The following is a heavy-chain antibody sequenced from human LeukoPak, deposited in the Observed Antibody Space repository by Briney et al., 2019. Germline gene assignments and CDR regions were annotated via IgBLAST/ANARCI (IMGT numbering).Heavy chain of an antibody. CDR1: GFTFSSYA. J-gene: IGHJ4*02. CDR3: ARGGEGYLDY. Sequence: GGSLRLSCAASGFTFSSYAMHWVRQAPGKGLEWVAVISYDGSNKYYADSVKGRFTISRDNSKNTLYLQMNSRRAEDTAVYYCARGGEGYLDYWGQGTLVTVSS. CDR2: ISYDGSNK. V-gene: IGHV3-30-3*01.